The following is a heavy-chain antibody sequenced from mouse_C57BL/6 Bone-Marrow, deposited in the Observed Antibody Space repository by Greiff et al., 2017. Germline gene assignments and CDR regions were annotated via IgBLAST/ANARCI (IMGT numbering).Heavy chain of an antibody. V-gene: IGHV5-16*01. CDR1: GFTFSDYY. CDR2: INYDGSST. J-gene: IGHJ1*03. Sequence: EVMLVESEGGLVQPGSSMKLSCTASGFTFSDYYMAWVRQVPEKGLEWVAKINYDGSSTYYLDSLKSRFIISRDNTKNILYLQMSSLTSEDTATYYCALGEDDFDVWGTGTTVTVSS. CDR3: ALGEDDFDV. D-gene: IGHD4-1*01.